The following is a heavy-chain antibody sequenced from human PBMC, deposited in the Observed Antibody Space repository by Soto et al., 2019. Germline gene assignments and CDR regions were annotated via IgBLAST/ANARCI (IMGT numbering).Heavy chain of an antibody. CDR3: PRGLLGGAPSYTFHGMDV. CDR2: SRNRVNSHTT. D-gene: IGHD1-26*01. Sequence: EVQLVESGGGLVQPGGSLILSCAASGFTFSNHYMDWVRQAPGKVLAWVARSRNRVNSHTTEYAASVKGRFTISRDESKSSLYLKMNSLTIQATAVYYCPRGLLGGAPSYTFHGMDVWGQGTTVTVSS. V-gene: IGHV3-72*01. CDR1: GFTFSNHY. J-gene: IGHJ6*01.